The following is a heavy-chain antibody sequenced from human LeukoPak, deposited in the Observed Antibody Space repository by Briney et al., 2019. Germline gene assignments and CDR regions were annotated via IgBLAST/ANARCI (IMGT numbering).Heavy chain of an antibody. CDR3: AKAVKGYRYFNY. CDR2: ISYDGSNK. Sequence: PGGSLRLSCAASGFTFSSYGMHWVRQAPGEGLEWVAVISYDGSNKYYADSVKGRFTISRDNSKNTLYLQMNSLRAEDTAVYYCAKAVKGYRYFNYWGQGTLVTVSS. V-gene: IGHV3-30*18. J-gene: IGHJ4*02. CDR1: GFTFSSYG. D-gene: IGHD3-16*02.